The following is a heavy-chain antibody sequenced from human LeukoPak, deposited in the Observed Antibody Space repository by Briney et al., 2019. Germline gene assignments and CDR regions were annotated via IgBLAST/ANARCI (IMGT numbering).Heavy chain of an antibody. D-gene: IGHD2-15*01. J-gene: IGHJ4*02. CDR1: GGTFSSYA. CDR2: IIPILGIA. Sequence: GSSVKVSCKASGGTFSSYAISWVRQAPGQGLEWMGRIIPILGIANYAQKFQGRVTITADKSTSTDYMELGSLRSEDTAVYYCARSYCSGGSCYSGAFDYWGQGTLVTVSS. V-gene: IGHV1-69*04. CDR3: ARSYCSGGSCYSGAFDY.